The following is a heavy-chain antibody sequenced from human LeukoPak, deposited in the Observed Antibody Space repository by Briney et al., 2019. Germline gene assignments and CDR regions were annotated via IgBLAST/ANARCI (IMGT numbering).Heavy chain of an antibody. CDR1: GGTFSSYT. Sequence: SVKVSCKASGGTFSSYTISWVRQAPGQGLEWMGRIIPIVGIANYAQKFQGRVTITADKSTSTAYMELSSLRSEDTAVYYCARDIVVVVAASHYYYYGMDVWGQGTTVTVSS. J-gene: IGHJ6*02. CDR2: IIPIVGIA. V-gene: IGHV1-69*04. D-gene: IGHD2-15*01. CDR3: ARDIVVVVAASHYYYYGMDV.